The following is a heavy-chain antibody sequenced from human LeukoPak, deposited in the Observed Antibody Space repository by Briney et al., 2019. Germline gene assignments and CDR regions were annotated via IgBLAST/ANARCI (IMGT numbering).Heavy chain of an antibody. Sequence: GGSLRLSCAASGFTVSSSSMNWVRLGPGKGLEWVSVISSDGNTYYADSVKGRSTISRDNSRNTLSLQMHGLRADDTAVYYRARGQEQFSSPWQWGPRRKNFYYYGMDVWGQGTTVTVSS. CDR2: ISSDGNT. V-gene: IGHV3-66*01. CDR1: GFTVSSSS. J-gene: IGHJ6*02. D-gene: IGHD6-19*01. CDR3: ARGQEQFSSPWQWGPRRKNFYYYGMDV.